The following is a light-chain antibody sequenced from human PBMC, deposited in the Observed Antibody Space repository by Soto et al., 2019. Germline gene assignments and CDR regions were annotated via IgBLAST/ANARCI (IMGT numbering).Light chain of an antibody. CDR1: SSNIGSNY. CDR3: AAWDDSLSGV. CDR2: RNN. J-gene: IGLJ3*02. Sequence: QSVLTQPPSASGTPGQRVTISCSGSSSNIGSNYVYWYQQLPGTAPKLLIYRNNQRPSGVPDRFSGSKSGTSASLAISGRRSEEEADYYCAAWDDSLSGVFGGGTQLTVL. V-gene: IGLV1-47*01.